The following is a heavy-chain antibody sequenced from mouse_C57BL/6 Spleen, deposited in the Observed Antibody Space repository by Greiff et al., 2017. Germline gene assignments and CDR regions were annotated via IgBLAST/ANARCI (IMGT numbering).Heavy chain of an antibody. CDR1: GYTFTDYN. D-gene: IGHD1-1*01. CDR3: ARETVVATD. J-gene: IGHJ3*01. V-gene: IGHV1-22*01. Sequence: VQLKASGPELVKPGASVKMSCKASGYTFTDYNMHWVKQSHGKSLEWIGYINPNNGGTSYNEKFKGKATLTVNKSSSTAYMELRSLTSEDSAVYYCARETVVATDWGQGTLVTVSA. CDR2: INPNNGGT.